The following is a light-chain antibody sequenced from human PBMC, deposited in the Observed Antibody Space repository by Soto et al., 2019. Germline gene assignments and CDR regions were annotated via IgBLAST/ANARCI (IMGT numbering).Light chain of an antibody. V-gene: IGKV3-20*01. CDR1: QSVSGSF. Sequence: EIVLTQSPGTLSLSPGERATLSCRASQSVSGSFLAWYQQKPGQAPRLLIYGASSRTTGIPDRFSGSGSGTDFTLTISRLEPEDFAVYYCQQYGSSPITFGQGTRLEIK. J-gene: IGKJ5*01. CDR2: GAS. CDR3: QQYGSSPIT.